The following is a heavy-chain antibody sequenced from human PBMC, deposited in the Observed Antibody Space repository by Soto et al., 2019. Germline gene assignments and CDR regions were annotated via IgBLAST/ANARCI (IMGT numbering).Heavy chain of an antibody. V-gene: IGHV4-39*01. J-gene: IGHJ2*01. CDR3: ARPRIGGQINWYCDL. CDR2: IHYSGST. CDR1: GGSITSNSYY. D-gene: IGHD2-15*01. Sequence: QLQLQESGPGLVKPSETLSLTCTVSGGSITSNSYYWGWIRQPPGKGLEWIGSIHYSGSTHYNPSLKSRVIISVDTSKGQCSLKLSSVTATDTAVYYCARPRIGGQINWYCDLWGRGTLVTVSS.